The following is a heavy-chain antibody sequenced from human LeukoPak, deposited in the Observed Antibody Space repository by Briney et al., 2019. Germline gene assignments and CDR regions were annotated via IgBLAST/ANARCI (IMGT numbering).Heavy chain of an antibody. CDR2: INWKSNNI. J-gene: IGHJ6*02. Sequence: GGSLRLSCAASGFTFGDYAMHWVRQAPGKGLEWVPGINWKSNNIGYADSVKGRFTISRDNAKNSLYLQMNSLRTEDTALYYCARDRAGCLYAMDVWGQGTSVTVSS. V-gene: IGHV3-9*01. CDR3: ARDRAGCLYAMDV. D-gene: IGHD3-16*01. CDR1: GFTFGDYA.